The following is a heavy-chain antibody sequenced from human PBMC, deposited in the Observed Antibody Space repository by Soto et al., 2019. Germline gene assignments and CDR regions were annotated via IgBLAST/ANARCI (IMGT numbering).Heavy chain of an antibody. CDR2: IYSVGTA. J-gene: IGHJ4*02. V-gene: IGHV3-53*02. Sequence: EVRLVETGGGLIQPGGSLRLYCAVSGFSVSDNYMYWVRQAPGKGLEWVSLIYSVGTARYADSVRGRFTISRDKSKNNLYLQMNSLREEDTAVYHCARKTDSGGDGGFWGQGTLVTVSS. D-gene: IGHD2-21*01. CDR1: GFSVSDNY. CDR3: ARKTDSGGDGGF.